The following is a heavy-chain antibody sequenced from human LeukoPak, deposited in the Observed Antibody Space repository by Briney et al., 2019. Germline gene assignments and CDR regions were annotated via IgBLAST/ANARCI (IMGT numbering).Heavy chain of an antibody. CDR1: GFAFSSYG. J-gene: IGHJ6*03. V-gene: IGHV3-21*01. Sequence: GGSLRLSCAASGFAFSSYGMNWVRQTPGKGLEWVSSITSSSTYTFYADSVKGRFTISRDNARNSLYLQMNSLRAEDTAVYYCARDPYSGTYGDTYYYYMDVWGKGTTVTISS. CDR3: ARDPYSGTYGDTYYYYMDV. D-gene: IGHD1-26*01. CDR2: ITSSSTYT.